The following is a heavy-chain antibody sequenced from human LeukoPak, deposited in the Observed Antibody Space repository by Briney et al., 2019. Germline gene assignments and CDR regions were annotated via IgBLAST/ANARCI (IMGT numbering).Heavy chain of an antibody. V-gene: IGHV4-59*01. J-gene: IGHJ4*02. CDR1: GGSIRSYF. CDR3: ASDWQWVFDY. Sequence: SETLSLTCTVSGGSIRSYFWSWIRQPPGKGLEWIGNIYYSGSTDYNPSLKSRVTISVDTSKNQFSLKLSSVTAADTAVYYCASDWQWVFDYWSQGTLVTVSS. CDR2: IYYSGST. D-gene: IGHD6-19*01.